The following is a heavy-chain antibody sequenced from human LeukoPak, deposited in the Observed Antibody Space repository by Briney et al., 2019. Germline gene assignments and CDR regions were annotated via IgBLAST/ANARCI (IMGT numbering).Heavy chain of an antibody. J-gene: IGHJ4*02. D-gene: IGHD6-19*01. CDR2: ISVYNGNT. V-gene: IGHV1-18*01. Sequence: ASVKVSCKASSYTFTSYGISWVRQAPGQGLEWMGWISVYNGNTNYAQKLQGRVTMTTDTSTSTAYMELRSLRSDDTAVYYCVREVLDSSGWYADYWGQGTLVTVSS. CDR1: SYTFTSYG. CDR3: VREVLDSSGWYADY.